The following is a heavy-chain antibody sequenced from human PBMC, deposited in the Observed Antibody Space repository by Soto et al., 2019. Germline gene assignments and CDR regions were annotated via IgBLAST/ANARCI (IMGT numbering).Heavy chain of an antibody. D-gene: IGHD2-2*01. J-gene: IGHJ5*02. CDR3: ARVSYCSSSGCYSWFDP. V-gene: IGHV3-23*01. CDR1: GFVFSSYA. CDR2: ISGSGTTA. Sequence: GGSLRLSCAASGFVFSSYAMSWVRQAPGKGLEWVSAISGSGTTAYYADSVKGRFIFSRDNPKNTMYLQMNSLRAEDTAVYYCARVSYCSSSGCYSWFDPWAQGNLVTFSS.